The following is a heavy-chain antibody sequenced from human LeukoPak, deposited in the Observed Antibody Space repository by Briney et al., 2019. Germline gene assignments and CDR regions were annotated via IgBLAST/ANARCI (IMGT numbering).Heavy chain of an antibody. CDR2: INPNSGGT. V-gene: IGHV1-2*02. CDR3: ARSDFWSGYYTHFDY. Sequence: ASVKVSCKASGYTFTGYYMHWVRQAPGQGLEWMGWINPNSGGTNYAQKFQGRATMTRDTSISTAYMELSRLRSDDTAVYYCARSDFWSGYYTHFDYWGQGTLVTVSS. J-gene: IGHJ4*02. D-gene: IGHD3-3*01. CDR1: GYTFTGYY.